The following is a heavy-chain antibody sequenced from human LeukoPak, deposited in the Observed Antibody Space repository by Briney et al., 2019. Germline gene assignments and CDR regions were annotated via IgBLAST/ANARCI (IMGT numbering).Heavy chain of an antibody. CDR2: IYTSGST. D-gene: IGHD2-21*02. CDR3: ARALQTDTYCGGDCYWGLDY. J-gene: IGHJ4*02. Sequence: SETLSLTCTVSGGSISSGSYYWSWIRQPAGKGLEWIGRIYTSGSTNYNPSLKSRVTISVDTSKNQFSLKLSSVTAADTAVYYCARALQTDTYCGGDCYWGLDYWGQGTLATVSS. CDR1: GGSISSGSYY. V-gene: IGHV4-61*02.